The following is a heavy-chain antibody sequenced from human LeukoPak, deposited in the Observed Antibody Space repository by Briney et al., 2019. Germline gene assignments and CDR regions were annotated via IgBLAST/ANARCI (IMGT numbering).Heavy chain of an antibody. J-gene: IGHJ3*02. V-gene: IGHV1-69*13. CDR3: AREWAPRVGATSDAFDI. D-gene: IGHD1-26*01. CDR1: GGTFSSYA. Sequence: SVKVSCKASGGTFSSYAISWVRQAPGQGLEWMGGIIPIFGTANYAQKFQGRVRITADESTSTAYMELSSLRSEDTAVYYCAREWAPRVGATSDAFDIWGQGTMVTVSS. CDR2: IIPIFGTA.